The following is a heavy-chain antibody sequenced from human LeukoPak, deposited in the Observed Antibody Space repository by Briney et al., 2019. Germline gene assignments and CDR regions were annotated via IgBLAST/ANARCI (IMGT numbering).Heavy chain of an antibody. CDR1: GGTFSSYA. CDR3: ASTRYSSWTDYYYYYYYMDV. V-gene: IGHV1-69*13. CDR2: IIPIFGTA. D-gene: IGHD6-13*01. Sequence: GASVKVSCKASGGTFSSYAISWVRQAPGQGLEWMGGIIPIFGTANYAQKFQGRVTITADESTSTAYMELSSLRSEDTAVYYCASTRYSSWTDYYYYYYYMDVWGKGTTVTVSS. J-gene: IGHJ6*03.